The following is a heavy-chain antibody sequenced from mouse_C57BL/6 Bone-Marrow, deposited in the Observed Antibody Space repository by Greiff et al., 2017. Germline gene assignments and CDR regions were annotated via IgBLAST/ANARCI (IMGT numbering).Heavy chain of an antibody. CDR1: GFSLTSYG. D-gene: IGHD5-1*01. CDR2: IWRGGST. J-gene: IGHJ4*01. V-gene: IGHV2-5*01. Sequence: VQLQQSGPGLVQPSQSLSITCTVSGFSLTSYGVHWVRQSPGKGLEWLGVIWRGGSTDYTAAFMSRLSITKDNSKRQVFFKMNSLQADDTAMYYCAKKEREYFYAMDYWGQGTSVTVSS. CDR3: AKKEREYFYAMDY.